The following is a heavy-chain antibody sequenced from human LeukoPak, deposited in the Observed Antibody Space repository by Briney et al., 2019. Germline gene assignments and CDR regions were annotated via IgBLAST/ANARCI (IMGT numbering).Heavy chain of an antibody. CDR2: IYYSGST. V-gene: IGHV4-30-4*08. CDR3: ARDLAAAGGWFDP. Sequence: SQTLSLTCTVSGGSISSGDYYWSWIRQPPGKGLEWIGYIYYSGSTYYNPSLKSRVTISVDTSKNQFSLKLSSVTAADTAVYYCARDLAAAGGWFDPWGQGTLVTVSS. CDR1: GGSISSGDYY. J-gene: IGHJ5*02. D-gene: IGHD6-13*01.